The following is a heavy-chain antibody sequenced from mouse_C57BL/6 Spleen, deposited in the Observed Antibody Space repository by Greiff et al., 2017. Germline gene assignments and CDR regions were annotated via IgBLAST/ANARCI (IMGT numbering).Heavy chain of an antibody. CDR2: ISSGGDYI. Sequence: EVKLVESGEGLVKPGGSLKLSCAASGFTFSSYAMSWVRQTPEKRLEWVAYISSGGDYIYYADTVKGRFTISRDNARNTLYLQMSSLKSEDTAMYYCTRDQDSSGYELGLNYAMDYWGQGTSVTVSS. J-gene: IGHJ4*01. D-gene: IGHD3-2*02. V-gene: IGHV5-9-1*02. CDR3: TRDQDSSGYELGLNYAMDY. CDR1: GFTFSSYA.